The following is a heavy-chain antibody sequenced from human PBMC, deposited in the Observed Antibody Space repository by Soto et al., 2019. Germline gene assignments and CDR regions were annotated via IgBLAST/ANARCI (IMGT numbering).Heavy chain of an antibody. J-gene: IGHJ4*02. Sequence: ASVKVSCKASGYTFTSYYMHWVRQAPGQGLEWMGIINPSGGSTSYAQKFQGRVTMTRDTSTSTVYMELSSLRSDDTAVYYCARDYYDFWSGYFTKYYFDYWGQGTLVTVSS. V-gene: IGHV1-46*01. CDR3: ARDYYDFWSGYFTKYYFDY. D-gene: IGHD3-3*01. CDR1: GYTFTSYY. CDR2: INPSGGST.